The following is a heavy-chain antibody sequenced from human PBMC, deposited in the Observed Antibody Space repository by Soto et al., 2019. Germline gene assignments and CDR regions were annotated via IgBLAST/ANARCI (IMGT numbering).Heavy chain of an antibody. Sequence: SETLSLTCTVSGGSISSGDYYWTWIRQPPGKGLEWIGYNYYSGSSYYNPSLQSRVTISVDTSKNQFSLKLSSVTAADTAVYYCARYNRYYYYGMDVWGEGTTVTVSS. CDR1: GGSISSGDYY. CDR2: NYYSGSS. CDR3: ARYNRYYYYGMDV. J-gene: IGHJ6*04. V-gene: IGHV4-30-4*01. D-gene: IGHD1-1*01.